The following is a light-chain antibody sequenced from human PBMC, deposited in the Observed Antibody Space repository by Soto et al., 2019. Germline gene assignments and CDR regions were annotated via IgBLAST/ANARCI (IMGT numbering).Light chain of an antibody. CDR2: LGF. CDR1: QRLLHSNGNNF. V-gene: IGKV2-28*01. J-gene: IGKJ2*01. CDR3: MQALQTPYT. Sequence: EIVMTQSPPSLTVTPGEPASISCRSSQRLLHSNGNNFLDWYLQKPGQSPQLLIYLGFNRASGVPDRVSGSGADTDFTLKISRVEAEYVGVYYCMQALQTPYTFGQGTKLEIK.